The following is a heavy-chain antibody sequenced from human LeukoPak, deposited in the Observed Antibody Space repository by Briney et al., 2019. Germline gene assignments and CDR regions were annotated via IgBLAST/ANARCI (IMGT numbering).Heavy chain of an antibody. D-gene: IGHD4-23*01. CDR2: MSSDGVQK. J-gene: IGHJ4*02. CDR1: GFTFSSYS. CDR3: ATESDYGGSGL. V-gene: IGHV3-30*03. Sequence: GGSLRLSCAASGFTFSSYSMNWVRQAPGQGLEWVAFMSSDGVQKYYGNSVRGRFTISRDNSKETLYLQMDRLRKNDSAVYFCATESDYGGSGLWGQGTQVTVSS.